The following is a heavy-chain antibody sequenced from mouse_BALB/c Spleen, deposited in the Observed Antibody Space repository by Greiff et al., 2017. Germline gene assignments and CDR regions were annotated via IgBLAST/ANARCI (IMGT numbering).Heavy chain of an antibody. J-gene: IGHJ2*01. CDR2: ISNGGGST. CDR3: ARHTTATPLFDY. V-gene: IGHV5-12-2*01. CDR1: GFTFSSYT. Sequence: EVQGVESGGGLVQPGGSLKLSCAASGFTFSSYTMSWVRQTPEKRLEWVAYISNGGGSTYYPDTVKGRFTISRDNAKNTLYLQMSSLKSEDTAMYYCARHTTATPLFDYWGQGTTLTVSS. D-gene: IGHD1-2*01.